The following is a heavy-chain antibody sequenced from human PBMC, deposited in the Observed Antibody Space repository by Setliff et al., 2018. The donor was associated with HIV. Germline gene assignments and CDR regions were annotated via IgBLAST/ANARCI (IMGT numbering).Heavy chain of an antibody. J-gene: IGHJ5*02. V-gene: IGHV4-39*01. CDR3: ARHVRARWFDP. Sequence: PSETLSLTCIVSGGSLSSSSYYWGWIRQPPGEGLEWIGSIDYSGNTYYSPSVNSRVTISVDTSKNQFSLILTSVTAADTAVYYCARHVRARWFDPWGQGTLVTVSS. CDR1: GGSLSSSSYY. CDR2: IDYSGNT.